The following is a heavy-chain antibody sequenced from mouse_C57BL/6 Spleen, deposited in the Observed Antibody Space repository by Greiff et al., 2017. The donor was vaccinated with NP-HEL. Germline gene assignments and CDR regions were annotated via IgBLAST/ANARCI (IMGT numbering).Heavy chain of an antibody. Sequence: VKLQQPGAELVKPGASVKLSCKASGYTFTSYWMQWVKQRPGQGLEWIGEIDPSDSYTTYNQKFKGKATLTVDTSSSTAYMQLSSLTSEDSAVYYCARGYGSSYGWYFDVWGTGTTVTGSS. J-gene: IGHJ1*03. D-gene: IGHD1-1*01. CDR3: ARGYGSSYGWYFDV. V-gene: IGHV1-50*01. CDR1: GYTFTSYW. CDR2: IDPSDSYT.